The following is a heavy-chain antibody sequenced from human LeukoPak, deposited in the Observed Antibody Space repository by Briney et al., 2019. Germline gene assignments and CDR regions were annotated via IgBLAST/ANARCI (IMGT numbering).Heavy chain of an antibody. CDR3: AREYLGILTGYFKRAFDI. CDR2: ISSSSSYI. V-gene: IGHV3-21*06. J-gene: IGHJ3*02. CDR1: GFTFSSYT. D-gene: IGHD3-9*01. Sequence: GGSLRLSCAASGFTFSSYTMNWVRQAPGKGLEWVSSISSSSSYIYYADSVKGRFTISRDNAKNSLYLQMNSLRAEDTAVYYCAREYLGILTGYFKRAFDIWGQGTMVTVSS.